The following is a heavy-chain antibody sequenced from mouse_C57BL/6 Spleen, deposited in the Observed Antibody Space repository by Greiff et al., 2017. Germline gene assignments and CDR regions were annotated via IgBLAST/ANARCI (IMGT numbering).Heavy chain of an antibody. CDR3: ARDSTVVATDYFDY. Sequence: EVQGVESGGGLVKPGGSLKLSCAASGFTFSSYAMSWVRQTPEKRLEWVATISDGGSYTYYPDNVKGRFTISRDNAKNNLYLQMSHLKSEDTAMYYCARDSTVVATDYFDYWGQGTTRTVSS. CDR2: ISDGGSYT. V-gene: IGHV5-4*01. D-gene: IGHD1-1*01. J-gene: IGHJ2*01. CDR1: GFTFSSYA.